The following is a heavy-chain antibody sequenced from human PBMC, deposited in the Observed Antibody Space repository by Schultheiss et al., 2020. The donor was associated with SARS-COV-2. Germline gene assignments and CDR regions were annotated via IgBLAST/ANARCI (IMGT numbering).Heavy chain of an antibody. Sequence: ASVKVSCKAAGYTFTNYYMNWVRQAPGHGLEWMGIINPRGGSTRFAQKFQGRVTVTRDTSTSTVYMELRSLRSEDTAVYYCARGKRGYSYGYYYYYGMDVWGQGTTVTVSS. CDR3: ARGKRGYSYGYYYYYGMDV. D-gene: IGHD5-18*01. V-gene: IGHV1-46*01. J-gene: IGHJ6*02. CDR2: INPRGGST. CDR1: GYTFTNYY.